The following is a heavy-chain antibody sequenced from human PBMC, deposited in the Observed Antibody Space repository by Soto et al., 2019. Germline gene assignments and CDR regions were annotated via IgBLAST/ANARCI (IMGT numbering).Heavy chain of an antibody. J-gene: IGHJ5*02. Sequence: GGSLRLSCVASGFTFSSYWMTWLRLAPGTGLEWVATIRQDGNEKHHVDSVKGRFAISRDNVENSLYLQMSSLRPDDTAVYYCVGGSAITGPYNWLDAWAKGTPVTVSS. CDR1: GFTFSSYW. V-gene: IGHV3-7*04. CDR3: VGGSAITGPYNWLDA. CDR2: IRQDGNEK. D-gene: IGHD1-20*01.